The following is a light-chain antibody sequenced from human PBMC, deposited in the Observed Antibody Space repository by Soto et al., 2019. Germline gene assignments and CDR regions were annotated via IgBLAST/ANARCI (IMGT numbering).Light chain of an antibody. V-gene: IGKV1-33*01. Sequence: THLSKSPHSLSVTCGDRVTITWRASQDICNYLHWFQQKPGKAPQLLIFDVANLQTGVPSRFSGGGSGTDFALTIISLVPEHIAAYYCRLHYRHSLSFGQAIKV. CDR3: RLHYRHSLS. J-gene: IGKJ1*01. CDR2: DVA. CDR1: QDICNY.